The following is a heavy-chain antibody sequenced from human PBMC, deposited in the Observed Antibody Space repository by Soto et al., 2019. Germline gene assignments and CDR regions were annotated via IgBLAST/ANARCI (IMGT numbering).Heavy chain of an antibody. D-gene: IGHD6-13*01. CDR3: AKDSWYFDL. CDR1: GFIFTNLC. V-gene: IGHV3-74*01. J-gene: IGHJ4*02. Sequence: PGESLKISCEASGFIFTNLCMHWVRQVPGKGLVWVSRIDTSGSSTSYADSVKGRFTISRDNAKNTVSLQMNSLRAEDTGVYYCAKDSWYFDLWSQGSLVTVSS. CDR2: IDTSGSST.